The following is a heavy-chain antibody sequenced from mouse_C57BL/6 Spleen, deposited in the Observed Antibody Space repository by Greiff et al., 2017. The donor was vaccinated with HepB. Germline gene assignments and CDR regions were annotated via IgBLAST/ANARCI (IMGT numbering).Heavy chain of an antibody. CDR1: GYTFTGYW. V-gene: IGHV1-9*01. D-gene: IGHD1-1*01. J-gene: IGHJ4*01. Sequence: QVQLKQSGAELMKPGASVKLSCKATGYTFTGYWIEWVKQRPGLGLEWIGEILPGSGSTNYKEKFKGKAKFTADTSSNTAYMQLSSLTTEDSAFYYCARVLVRSVAEAMDYWGQGTSVTVSS. CDR2: ILPGSGST. CDR3: ARVLVRSVAEAMDY.